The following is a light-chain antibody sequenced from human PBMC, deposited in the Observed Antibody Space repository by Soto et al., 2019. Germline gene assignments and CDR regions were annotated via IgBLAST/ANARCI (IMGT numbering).Light chain of an antibody. V-gene: IGLV2-14*01. CDR1: SSDVGGYKF. J-gene: IGLJ3*02. CDR2: EVN. CDR3: LSYTSANTRV. Sequence: VPTQPASVSASPGQSITISCTGTSSDVGGYKFVSWYQHHPGKAPKLMIYEVNNRPSGVSNRFSGSKSGNTASLTISGLQPEDEADYYCLSYTSANTRVFGGGPKVTVL.